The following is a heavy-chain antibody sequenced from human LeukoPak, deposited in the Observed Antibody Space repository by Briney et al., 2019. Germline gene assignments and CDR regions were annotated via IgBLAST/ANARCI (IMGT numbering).Heavy chain of an antibody. D-gene: IGHD5-24*01. Sequence: SETLSLTCTVSGGSISSGDYYWSWIRQPPGKGLEWIGYIYYSGSTYYNPSLKSRVTISVDTSKNQFSLKLSSETAADTAVYYCAREQGGRRDGYNYEIDYWGQGTLVTVSS. CDR2: IYYSGST. V-gene: IGHV4-30-4*01. CDR1: GGSISSGDYY. CDR3: AREQGGRRDGYNYEIDY. J-gene: IGHJ4*02.